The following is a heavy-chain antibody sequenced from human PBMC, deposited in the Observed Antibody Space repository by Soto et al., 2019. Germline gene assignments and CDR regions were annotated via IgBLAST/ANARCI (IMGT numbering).Heavy chain of an antibody. V-gene: IGHV1-69*12. CDR1: GGTFSNYA. CDR2: ITPIFDAA. CDR3: AKATSLYGAGHWYFDL. D-gene: IGHD4-17*01. Sequence: QVQLVQSGAEVKEPGSSVKVSCKASGGTFSNYAINWVRQAPGQGLEWIGGITPIFDAAHYAQKFQGRVTITADESTPTAYMELSSLRSEDTAVYYCAKATSLYGAGHWYFDLWGRGTLVTVSS. J-gene: IGHJ2*01.